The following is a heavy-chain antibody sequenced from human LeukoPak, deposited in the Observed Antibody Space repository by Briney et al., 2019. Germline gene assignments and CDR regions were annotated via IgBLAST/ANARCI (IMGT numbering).Heavy chain of an antibody. J-gene: IGHJ6*02. CDR3: ARLELTNGMDV. D-gene: IGHD1-26*01. CDR1: GGSISSYY. CDR2: IYYSGST. Sequence: SETLSLTCTVSGGSISSYYWSWIRQPPGKGLEWIGYIYYSGSTNYNPSLKSRVTISVDTSKNQFSLKLNSVTAADTAVYYCARLELTNGMDVWGQGTTVTVSS. V-gene: IGHV4-59*08.